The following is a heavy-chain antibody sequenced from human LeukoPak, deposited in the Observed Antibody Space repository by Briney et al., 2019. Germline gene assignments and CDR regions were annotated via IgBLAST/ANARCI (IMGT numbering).Heavy chain of an antibody. CDR1: GFAVSTNY. J-gene: IGHJ5*02. V-gene: IGHV3-66*02. Sequence: GGSLRLSCAASGFAVSTNYLSWVRQAPGKGLEWVSVIYSDGSTYYTDSVKGRFTISRDNSKNTLYLQMNSLRPEDTAVYYCARDQRSESYYPWGWFDPWGQGTLVTISS. CDR3: ARDQRSESYYPWGWFDP. D-gene: IGHD1-26*01. CDR2: IYSDGST.